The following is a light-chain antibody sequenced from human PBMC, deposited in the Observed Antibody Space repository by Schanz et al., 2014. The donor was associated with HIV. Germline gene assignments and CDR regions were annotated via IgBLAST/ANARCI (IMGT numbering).Light chain of an antibody. CDR3: SSYTSTSTRV. CDR2: DVT. Sequence: QSALTQPASVSGSPGQSITISCTGTSSDVSGSTSLSWFQQNPGKPPRLLIYDVTNRPSGVSHRFSGSKSGNTASLTISGLQAEDEADYYCSSYTSTSTRVFGGGTKLTVL. CDR1: SSDVSGSTS. J-gene: IGLJ2*01. V-gene: IGLV2-14*03.